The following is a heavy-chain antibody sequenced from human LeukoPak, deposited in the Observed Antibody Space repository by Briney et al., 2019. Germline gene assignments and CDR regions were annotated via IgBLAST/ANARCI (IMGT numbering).Heavy chain of an antibody. J-gene: IGHJ4*02. V-gene: IGHV3-64D*09. D-gene: IGHD4-17*01. CDR1: GFTFSTYI. CDR2: ITSNGGTT. CDR3: AKARSSTVTTSFDY. Sequence: GGSLRLSCSASGFTFSTYIMHWARQAPGKGLEYISAITSNGGTTYYADSVKGRVTISRDNSKNTLYLQMSSLRPEDTAVYYCAKARSSTVTTSFDYWGQGTLVTVSS.